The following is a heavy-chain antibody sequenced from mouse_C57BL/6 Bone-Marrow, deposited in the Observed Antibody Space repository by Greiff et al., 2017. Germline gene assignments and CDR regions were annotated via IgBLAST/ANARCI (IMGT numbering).Heavy chain of an antibody. D-gene: IGHD1-1*01. Sequence: VQLQESGAELVRPGTSVKVSCKASGYAFTNYLIEWVKQRPGQGLEWIGVINPGSGGTNYNEKFKGKATLTADKSSSTAYMQLSSLTSEDSAVYFCARGGATDYYAMDYWGQGTSVTVSS. J-gene: IGHJ4*01. CDR1: GYAFTNYL. CDR3: ARGGATDYYAMDY. CDR2: INPGSGGT. V-gene: IGHV1-54*01.